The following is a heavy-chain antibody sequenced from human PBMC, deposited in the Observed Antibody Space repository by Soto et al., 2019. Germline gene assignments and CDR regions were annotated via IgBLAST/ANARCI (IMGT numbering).Heavy chain of an antibody. J-gene: IGHJ4*02. D-gene: IGHD3-22*01. CDR1: GYTFPGYY. CDR3: ARGRLNDYYDSSGYYLGYFDY. Sequence: ASVKVSCKASGYTFPGYYMHWVRQAPGQGLEWMGWINPNSGGTNYAQKFQGWVTMTRDTSISTAYMELSRLRSDDTAVYYCARGRLNDYYDSSGYYLGYFDYWGQGTLVTVSS. V-gene: IGHV1-2*04. CDR2: INPNSGGT.